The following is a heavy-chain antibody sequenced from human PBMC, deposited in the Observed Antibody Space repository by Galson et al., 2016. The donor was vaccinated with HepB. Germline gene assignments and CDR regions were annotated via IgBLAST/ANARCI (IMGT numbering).Heavy chain of an antibody. CDR1: GFASRNYG. V-gene: IGHV3-30*03. Sequence: SLRLSCAASGFASRNYGMHWVRQASGKGLEWVAADSMDGRRKWYAESVKGRFTISRDNFNNMLFLQMSSLRPDDTAVYFCARRHEYCPPVGCSVDYWGQGTLVSVSS. CDR2: DSMDGRRK. D-gene: IGHD2/OR15-2a*01. CDR3: ARRHEYCPPVGCSVDY. J-gene: IGHJ4*02.